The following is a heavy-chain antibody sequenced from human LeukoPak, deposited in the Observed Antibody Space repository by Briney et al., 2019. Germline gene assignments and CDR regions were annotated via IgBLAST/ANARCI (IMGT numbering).Heavy chain of an antibody. Sequence: GGSPRLSPAPSLVTPSGYTTSWGPDAPEKRVWSGSGISSSGGTTHYADAVKGRFTISRDNSKNTLYLQMNSLRGEDAAVYYCAKDGQVNQPDRLTDWGQGTLVIVSS. CDR3: AKDGQVNQPDRLTD. CDR2: ISSSGGTT. J-gene: IGHJ4*02. V-gene: IGHV3-23*01. D-gene: IGHD1-14*01. CDR1: LVTPSGYT.